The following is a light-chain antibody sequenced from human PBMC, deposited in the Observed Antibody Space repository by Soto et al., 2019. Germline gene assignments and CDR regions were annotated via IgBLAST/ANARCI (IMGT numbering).Light chain of an antibody. CDR3: SSYTTTSSWV. CDR2: EVS. Sequence: QSALTQPASVSGSPGQSITISCTGTSNDLGAYNYVSWYQQHPGKAPKLMIYEVSNRPSGVSDRFSGSKSDNTASLTISGLQADDEADYYCSSYTTTSSWVFGGGTKLTVL. V-gene: IGLV2-14*01. CDR1: SNDLGAYNY. J-gene: IGLJ3*02.